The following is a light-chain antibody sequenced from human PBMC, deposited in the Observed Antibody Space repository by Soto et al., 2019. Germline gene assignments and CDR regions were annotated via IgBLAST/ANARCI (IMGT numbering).Light chain of an antibody. J-gene: IGKJ1*01. CDR2: GAS. CDR1: QSVSSSY. V-gene: IGKV3-20*01. CDR3: QQYGSSPWT. Sequence: EIGLTQSPGTLSLSPGERATLSCRASQSVSSSYLAWYQQKPVQAPRLLIYGASSRATGIPDRFSGSGSGTDFTLTISRLEPEDFAVDYCQQYGSSPWTFGQGTKVEIK.